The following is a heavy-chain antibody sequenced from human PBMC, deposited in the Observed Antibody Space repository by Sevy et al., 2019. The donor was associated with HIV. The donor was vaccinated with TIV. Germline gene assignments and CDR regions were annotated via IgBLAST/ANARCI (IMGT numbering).Heavy chain of an antibody. Sequence: SETLSLTCTVSGGSISSGGYYWSWIRQHPGKGLEWIGYIYYSGSTYYNPALTGRVTISVDTSKNQFSLKLSSVTAADTAVYYCEWSSERLNYWYFDLWGRGTQVTVSS. V-gene: IGHV4-31*03. CDR2: IYYSGST. CDR1: GGSISSGGYY. J-gene: IGHJ2*01. CDR3: EWSSERLNYWYFDL. D-gene: IGHD3-22*01.